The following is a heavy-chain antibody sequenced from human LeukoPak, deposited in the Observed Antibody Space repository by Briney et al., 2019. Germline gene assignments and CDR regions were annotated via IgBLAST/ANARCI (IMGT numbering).Heavy chain of an antibody. CDR1: GFTFSSYD. J-gene: IGHJ4*02. CDR3: AKSTPDY. CDR2: ISGSGDST. Sequence: GSLRLSCSASGFTFSSYDMSWVRRAPGRGLVWVSTISGSGDSTYYADSVKGRFTISRDNSKNTLYLRMNSLRAEDTAVYYCAKSTPDYWGQGTLVTVSS. V-gene: IGHV3-23*01.